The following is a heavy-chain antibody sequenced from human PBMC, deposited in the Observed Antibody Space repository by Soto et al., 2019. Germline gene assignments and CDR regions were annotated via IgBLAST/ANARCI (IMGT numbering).Heavy chain of an antibody. V-gene: IGHV3-11*01. Sequence: GGSLRLSCAASGFTFSDYYMSWIRQAPGKGLEWVSYISSSGSTIYYADSVKGRFTISRDNAKNSLYLQMKSLRAEDTAVYYCARVGDRSSWYSWTYYYYGMDVWGQGTPLTVSS. J-gene: IGHJ6*02. D-gene: IGHD6-13*01. CDR2: ISSSGSTI. CDR1: GFTFSDYY. CDR3: ARVGDRSSWYSWTYYYYGMDV.